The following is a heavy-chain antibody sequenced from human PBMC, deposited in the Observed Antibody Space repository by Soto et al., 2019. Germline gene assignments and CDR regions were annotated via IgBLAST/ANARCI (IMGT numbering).Heavy chain of an antibody. CDR3: ARDGPVVVVITPGGPYYYGMDV. CDR1: GGTFSSYA. V-gene: IGHV1-69*13. J-gene: IGHJ6*02. Sequence: GASVKVSCKASGGTFSSYAISWVRQAPGQGLEWMGGIIPIFGTANYAQKFQGRVTITADESTSTAYMELSSLRSEDTAVYYCARDGPVVVVITPGGPYYYGMDVWGQGTTVTVSS. CDR2: IIPIFGTA. D-gene: IGHD3-22*01.